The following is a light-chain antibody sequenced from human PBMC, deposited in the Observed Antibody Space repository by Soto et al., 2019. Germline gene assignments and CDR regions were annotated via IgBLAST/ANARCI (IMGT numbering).Light chain of an antibody. CDR2: KAS. V-gene: IGKV1-5*03. J-gene: IGKJ1*01. CDR1: QSISSW. Sequence: DLQMTQSPSTLSASVGDRVTLTCRASQSISSWLAWYQQKPGKAPKVLIYKASSLEGGVPSRFSGSGSGTEFTLTISSLQPDDFATYYCQQYNGYSRTFGQGTKVDIK. CDR3: QQYNGYSRT.